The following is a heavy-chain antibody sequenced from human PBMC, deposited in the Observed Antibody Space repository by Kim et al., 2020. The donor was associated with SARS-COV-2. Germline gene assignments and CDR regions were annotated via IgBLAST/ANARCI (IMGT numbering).Heavy chain of an antibody. V-gene: IGHV4-34*01. J-gene: IGHJ4*01. CDR3: ARGVLRYFDWLLRHFDY. D-gene: IGHD3-9*01. CDR1: GGSFSGYY. Sequence: SETLSLTCAVYGGSFSGYYWSWIRQPPGKGLEWIGEINHSGSTNYNPSLKSRVTISVDTSKNQFSLKLSSVTAADTAVYYCARGVLRYFDWLLRHFDYWG. CDR2: INHSGST.